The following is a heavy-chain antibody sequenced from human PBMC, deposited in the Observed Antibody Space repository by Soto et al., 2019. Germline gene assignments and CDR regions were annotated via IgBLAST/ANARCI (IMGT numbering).Heavy chain of an antibody. V-gene: IGHV2-5*02. CDR3: AHRHVYPHSDVGFDA. J-gene: IGHJ5*02. CDR1: GFSLRTYGVG. CDR2: IYWDDDK. D-gene: IGHD3-16*01. Sequence: QITLKESGPTLVKPTQTLTLTCIFSGFSLRTYGVGVGWIRQPPGKALEWLALIYWDDDKRYNSSLKTRLTITKDTSKNQVVLIMTDMDPVDTATYYCAHRHVYPHSDVGFDAWGQGTLVTVSS.